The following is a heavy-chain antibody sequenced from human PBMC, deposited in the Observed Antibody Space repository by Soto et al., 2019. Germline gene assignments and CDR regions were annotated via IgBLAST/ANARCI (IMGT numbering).Heavy chain of an antibody. D-gene: IGHD1-26*01. CDR2: INPSGGST. CDR3: ARVLVGATGAFDI. J-gene: IGHJ3*02. CDR1: GYTFTSYY. Sequence: VKVSCKASGYTFTSYYMHWVRQAPGQGLEWMGIINPSGGSTSYAQKFQGRVTMTRDTSTSTVYMELSSLRSEDTAVYYCARVLVGATGAFDIWGQGTMVTVSS. V-gene: IGHV1-46*01.